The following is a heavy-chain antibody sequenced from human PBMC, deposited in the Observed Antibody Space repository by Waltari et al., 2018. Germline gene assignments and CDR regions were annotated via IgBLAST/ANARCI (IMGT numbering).Heavy chain of an antibody. CDR1: GGSISRYY. J-gene: IGHJ6*02. Sequence: QVQLQESGPGLVKPSETLSLTCTVSGGSISRYYWSWIRQPPGKGLEWIGYIYYSGSTNYNPSLKSRVTISVDTSKNQFSLKLSSVTAADTAVYYCARGIGMDVWGQGTTVTVSS. CDR2: IYYSGST. CDR3: ARGIGMDV. D-gene: IGHD2-15*01. V-gene: IGHV4-59*01.